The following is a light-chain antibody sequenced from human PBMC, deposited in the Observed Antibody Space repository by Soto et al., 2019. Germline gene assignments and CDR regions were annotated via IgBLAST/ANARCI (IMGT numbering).Light chain of an antibody. V-gene: IGKV1-5*01. CDR3: QHYDSYSPWM. CDR2: DAS. J-gene: IGKJ1*01. Sequence: DIQMTQSPSTLSASVGDRVTITCRASQSISSWLAWYQQKPGKAPKLLIYDASSLESGVPSRFSGSGSGTEFTLTISSLQPDDFATYYCQHYDSYSPWMFGQGTKV. CDR1: QSISSW.